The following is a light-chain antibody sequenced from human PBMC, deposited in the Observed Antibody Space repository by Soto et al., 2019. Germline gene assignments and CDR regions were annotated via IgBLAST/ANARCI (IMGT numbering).Light chain of an antibody. CDR3: QQYNSYLWT. CDR2: DAS. V-gene: IGKV1-5*01. CDR1: QSISSW. Sequence: DIQMTQSPSTLSASVGDRVTITCRASQSISSWLAWYQQKPGKAPNLLIYDASTLESGVPSRFSGSGSGTELTLTISSLQPDDFATYYCQQYNSYLWTFGQGTKVDIK. J-gene: IGKJ1*01.